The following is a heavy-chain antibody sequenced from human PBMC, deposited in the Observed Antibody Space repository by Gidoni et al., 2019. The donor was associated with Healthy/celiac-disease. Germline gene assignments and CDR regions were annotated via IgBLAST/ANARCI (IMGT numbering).Heavy chain of an antibody. J-gene: IGHJ4*02. V-gene: IGHV4-31*03. CDR2: IYYSGST. D-gene: IGHD4-17*01. Sequence: QLQLQESGPGLVKPSQTLSLTCTVSGGSISSGGYYWSWIRQHPGKGLEWIGYIYYSGSTYYNPSLKSRVTISVDTSKNQFSLKLSSVTAADTAVYYCARNDYGDYAFDYWGQGTLVTVSS. CDR3: ARNDYGDYAFDY. CDR1: GGSISSGGYY.